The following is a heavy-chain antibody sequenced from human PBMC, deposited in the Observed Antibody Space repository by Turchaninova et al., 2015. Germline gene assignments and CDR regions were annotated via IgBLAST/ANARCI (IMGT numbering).Heavy chain of an antibody. V-gene: IGHV3-30*01. Sequence: SGGGVVQPGRSLRLSCAASGFTFRECAMHWVRQTPGKGPEWVAVLSYDGNSKYYADSVRGRFTISRDNSENTLFLQLNSLRAEDTAVYYCVRGRDTMVQGLLIVNEPVDTWGPGTVVIVSS. CDR1: GFTFRECA. J-gene: IGHJ3*02. D-gene: IGHD3-10*01. CDR3: VRGRDTMVQGLLIVNEPVDT. CDR2: LSYDGNSK.